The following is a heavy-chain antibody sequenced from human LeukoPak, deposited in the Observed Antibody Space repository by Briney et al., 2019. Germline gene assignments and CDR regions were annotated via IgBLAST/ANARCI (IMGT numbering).Heavy chain of an antibody. V-gene: IGHV1-2*06. CDR1: GYTFTGYY. J-gene: IGHJ6*02. CDR3: ARESVARLSYYGMDV. Sequence: ASVKVSCKASGYTFTGYYMHWVRQAPGQGLEWMGRINPNSGGTNYAQKFQGRVTMTRDTSISTAYMELSRLRSDDTAVYYCARESVARLSYYGMDVWGQGTTVTVSS. CDR2: INPNSGGT. D-gene: IGHD6-6*01.